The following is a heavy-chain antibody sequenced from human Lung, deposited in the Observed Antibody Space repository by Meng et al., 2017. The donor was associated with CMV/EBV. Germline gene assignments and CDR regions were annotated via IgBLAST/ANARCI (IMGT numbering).Heavy chain of an antibody. J-gene: IGHJ4*02. Sequence: ISNLWTGVRQLPGKGLDGIGEIHHSGSPNYTPSLKSRVTISVDKFKNQFSLKLGSVTAADTAVYYCARIERRRILKYCGSDCSTTDYWGQGTLVTVSS. CDR3: ARIERRRILKYCGSDCSTTDY. CDR2: IHHSGSP. V-gene: IGHV4-4*02. D-gene: IGHD2-21*02. CDR1: ISNL.